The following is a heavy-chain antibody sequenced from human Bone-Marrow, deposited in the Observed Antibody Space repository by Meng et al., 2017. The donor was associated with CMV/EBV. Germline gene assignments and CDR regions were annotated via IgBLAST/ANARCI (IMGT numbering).Heavy chain of an antibody. CDR3: TYYAFSSEYPSHYFGFDV. CDR2: ISYDGSDK. CDR1: GFIFSFYG. D-gene: IGHD3-3*01. J-gene: IGHJ6*02. V-gene: IGHV3-30*04. Sequence: GESLKISCAASGFIFSFYGMQGVRRAPGKGLEWVAFISYDGSDKYYAESVRGRFTISRDNSKNTLYLQMNSLRAEDTAIYYCTYYAFSSEYPSHYFGFDVWGQGTTVTVSS.